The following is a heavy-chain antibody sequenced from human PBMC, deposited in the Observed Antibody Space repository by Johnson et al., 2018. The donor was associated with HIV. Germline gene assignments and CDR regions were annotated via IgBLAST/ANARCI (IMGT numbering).Heavy chain of an antibody. V-gene: IGHV3-33*01. J-gene: IGHJ3*02. D-gene: IGHD1-7*01. Sequence: VQLVESGGGLVQPGGSLRLSCVASGYSFRNSAMHWVRQAPGKGLEWVATIWSDGTNKYYGDSVKGRFTVSRDSSKNTLFLQMTSLRVEDTAVYYCARVGSYNWNYDGAFDIWGQGTMVTVSS. CDR1: GYSFRNSA. CDR3: ARVGSYNWNYDGAFDI. CDR2: IWSDGTNK.